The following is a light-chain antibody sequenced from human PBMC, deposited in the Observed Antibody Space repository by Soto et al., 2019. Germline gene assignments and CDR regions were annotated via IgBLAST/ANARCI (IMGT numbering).Light chain of an antibody. Sequence: AIQVTQSPSSLSASVGDRVTISCRASQGISSSLAWYQQKPGKTPDLLIFDASTLKTGVSSRFSGSGSGTDFALTISSLQPEDFATYYCQQFSSYPLTFGQGTQVEIK. CDR2: DAS. V-gene: IGKV1-13*02. J-gene: IGKJ1*01. CDR3: QQFSSYPLT. CDR1: QGISSS.